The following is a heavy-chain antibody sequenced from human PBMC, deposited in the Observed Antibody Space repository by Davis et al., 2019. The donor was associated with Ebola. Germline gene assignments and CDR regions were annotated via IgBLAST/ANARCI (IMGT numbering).Heavy chain of an antibody. V-gene: IGHV3-30-3*01. J-gene: IGHJ6*04. Sequence: PGGSLRLSCAASGFTFSSYAMHWVRQAPGKGLEWVAVISYDGSNKYYADSVKGRFTISRDNSKNTLYLQMNSLRAEDTAVYYCAREGDYTAYYDFWRGRGMDVWGKGTTVTVSS. D-gene: IGHD3-3*01. CDR3: AREGDYTAYYDFWRGRGMDV. CDR2: ISYDGSNK. CDR1: GFTFSSYA.